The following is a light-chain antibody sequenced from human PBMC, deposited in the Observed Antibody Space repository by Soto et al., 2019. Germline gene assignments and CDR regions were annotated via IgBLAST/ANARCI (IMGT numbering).Light chain of an antibody. CDR1: QSVGSN. Sequence: EIVMTQSKATLSVSPGERVTLSCGASQSVGSNLAWYQQKPGLAPRVLIYDASTRATVIPARFSGSGSGTEFTLTISSLQSEDFAVYYCQQYDNWPLTFGGGTKVDIK. V-gene: IGKV3-15*01. J-gene: IGKJ4*01. CDR3: QQYDNWPLT. CDR2: DAS.